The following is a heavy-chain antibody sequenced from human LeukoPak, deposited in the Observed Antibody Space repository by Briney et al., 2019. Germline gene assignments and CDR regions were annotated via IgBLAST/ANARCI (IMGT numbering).Heavy chain of an antibody. CDR2: INPYSGDT. J-gene: IGHJ4*02. CDR3: ARGLLVGGSGSEHDY. D-gene: IGHD3-10*01. CDR1: GYTFTSYG. Sequence: ASVKVSCKASGYTFTSYGISWVRQAPGQGLEWMGWINPYSGDTDSAQKFQGRVAVTRDTSITTAYMELSSLRSEDTAVYYCARGLLVGGSGSEHDYWGQGTLVTVSS. V-gene: IGHV1-8*02.